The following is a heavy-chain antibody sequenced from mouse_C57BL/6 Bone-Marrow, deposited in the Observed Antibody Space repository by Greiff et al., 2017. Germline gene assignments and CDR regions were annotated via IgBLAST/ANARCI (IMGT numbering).Heavy chain of an antibody. CDR1: GFNIKDYY. CDR2: IDPEDGET. D-gene: IGHD1-1*01. CDR3: VMIFITTRDIDY. Sequence: VQLQQSGAELVKPGASVKLSCTASGFNIKDYYMHWVKQRTEQGLEWIGRIDPEDGETKYAPKFQGTATITADTSSNTAYLQLSSLTSEDTAVYYCVMIFITTRDIDYWGQGTTLTVSS. V-gene: IGHV14-2*01. J-gene: IGHJ2*01.